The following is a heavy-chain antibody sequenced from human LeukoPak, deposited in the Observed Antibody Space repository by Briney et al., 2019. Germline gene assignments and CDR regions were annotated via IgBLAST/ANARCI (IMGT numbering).Heavy chain of an antibody. Sequence: SETLSPTCAVYGESFSGYYWNWIRQSPERGLEWIGEINHSGSSNYNPSLKSRVTISVDASKNQFSLKLNSVTAADTAVYYCARTYCSSTTCYAPFDYWGQGTLVAVSS. J-gene: IGHJ4*02. V-gene: IGHV4-34*01. D-gene: IGHD2-2*01. CDR3: ARTYCSSTTCYAPFDY. CDR1: GESFSGYY. CDR2: INHSGSS.